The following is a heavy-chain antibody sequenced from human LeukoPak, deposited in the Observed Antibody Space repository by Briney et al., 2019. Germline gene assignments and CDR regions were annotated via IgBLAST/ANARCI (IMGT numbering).Heavy chain of an antibody. CDR3: TRSGYRHPYHFDS. J-gene: IGHJ4*02. Sequence: GGSLRLSCVVSGFSVRTTYMSWVRQAPGKGLEWVSVLYTGGGTNHADSVKGRFTISRDNSKNTLSPQMNSLRAEDTAIYYCTRSGYRHPYHFDSWGQGTLVTVSS. CDR2: LYTGGGT. V-gene: IGHV3-53*01. D-gene: IGHD3-22*01. CDR1: GFSVRTTY.